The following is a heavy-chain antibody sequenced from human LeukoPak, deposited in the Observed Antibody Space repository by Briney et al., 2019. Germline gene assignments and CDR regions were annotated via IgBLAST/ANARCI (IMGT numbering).Heavy chain of an antibody. Sequence: PSDTLSLTCTVSGGSLSSGSSYWGSVRQPAGRGQEWVGRIYTSGSPNYNPSLKSQVTLSVDTSKNQFSLRLSSVTAADTAVYYCARELSVGATPDAFDIWGQGTMVTVSS. CDR3: ARELSVGATPDAFDI. D-gene: IGHD1-26*01. J-gene: IGHJ3*02. CDR2: IYTSGSP. CDR1: GGSLSSGSSY. V-gene: IGHV4-61*02.